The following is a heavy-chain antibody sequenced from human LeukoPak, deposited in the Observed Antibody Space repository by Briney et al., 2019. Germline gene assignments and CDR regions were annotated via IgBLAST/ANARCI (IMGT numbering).Heavy chain of an antibody. CDR2: INPNSGGT. Sequence: ASVKVSCKASGYTFTSYGISWVRQAPGQGLEWMGWINPNSGGTNYAQKFQGRVTMTRDTSISTAYMELSRLRSDDTAVYYCARAPIVGATRAWFDPWGQGTLVTVSS. CDR1: GYTFTSYG. V-gene: IGHV1-2*02. J-gene: IGHJ5*02. D-gene: IGHD1-26*01. CDR3: ARAPIVGATRAWFDP.